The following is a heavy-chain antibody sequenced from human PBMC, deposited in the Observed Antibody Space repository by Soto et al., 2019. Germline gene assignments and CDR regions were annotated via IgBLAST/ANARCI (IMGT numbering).Heavy chain of an antibody. J-gene: IGHJ6*02. CDR2: IYPGDSDT. V-gene: IGHV5-51*01. CDR1: GYTFSDLW. Sequence: GESLKISCKTSGYTFSDLWIGWVRQRPGKGLEWMGIIYPGDSDTKYSPSLQGQVTISADTSISTAYLQWTSLKASDTAMYYCARSRRGAYSSGWYSPSGYYNYGIDVWGQGTKVTVSS. D-gene: IGHD6-19*01. CDR3: ARSRRGAYSSGWYSPSGYYNYGIDV.